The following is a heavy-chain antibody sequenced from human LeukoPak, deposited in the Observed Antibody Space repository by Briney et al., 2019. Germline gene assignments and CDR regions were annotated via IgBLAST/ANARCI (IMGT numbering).Heavy chain of an antibody. CDR2: ISGSGGST. D-gene: IGHD3-3*01. V-gene: IGHV3-23*01. CDR3: AKDQASFGFGYYFDY. CDR1: GFTFSSYA. Sequence: GGSLRLSCAASGFTFSSYAMSWVRQAPGKGLEWVSAISGSGGSTYYADSVKGRFTISRDNSKNTLYLQMNSLRAEDTAVYYCAKDQASFGFGYYFDYWGQGTLVTVSS. J-gene: IGHJ4*02.